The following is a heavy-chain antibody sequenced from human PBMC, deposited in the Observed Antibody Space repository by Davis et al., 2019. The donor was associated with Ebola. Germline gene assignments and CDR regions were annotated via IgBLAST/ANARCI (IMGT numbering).Heavy chain of an antibody. V-gene: IGHV3-21*01. J-gene: IGHJ4*02. CDR1: GFTFSTYS. D-gene: IGHD3-9*01. CDR2: ISSDSDYI. CDR3: ARDLILPPVGFDY. Sequence: GGSLRLSCAASGFTFSTYSMSWVRQAPGKGLEWVSSISSDSDYIYYADSAKGRFTISRDNAKNSLYLQMNSLRAEDTAVYYCARDLILPPVGFDYWGQGTLVTVSS.